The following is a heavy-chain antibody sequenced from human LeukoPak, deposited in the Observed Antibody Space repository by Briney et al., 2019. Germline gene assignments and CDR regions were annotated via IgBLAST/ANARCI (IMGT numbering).Heavy chain of an antibody. J-gene: IGHJ4*02. Sequence: GGSLRLSCAASGFTVSTNYLSWVRQAPGKGLEWVSVIYAGGAAYYADYVKGRFTLSRDTSNNTLFLQMHSLRAEDTAVYYCARSTSYHFDYWGQGTRVAVSP. D-gene: IGHD2-2*01. CDR2: IYAGGAA. V-gene: IGHV3-53*01. CDR1: GFTVSTNY. CDR3: ARSTSYHFDY.